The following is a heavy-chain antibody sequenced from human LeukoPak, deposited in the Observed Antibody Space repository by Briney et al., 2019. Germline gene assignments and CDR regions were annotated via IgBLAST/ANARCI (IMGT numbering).Heavy chain of an antibody. J-gene: IGHJ5*02. CDR3: AKDYEPLVGVHRWGDWFDP. CDR2: IKEDGSET. Sequence: PGGSLRLSCAASGFTFSSYWMSWVRQAPGKGREWVANIKEDGSETFHVGSVRGRFTISRDNSKNSLYLQMNSLRAEDTAVYYCAKDYEPLVGVHRWGDWFDPWGQGTLVTVSS. D-gene: IGHD1-26*01. V-gene: IGHV3-7*03. CDR1: GFTFSSYW.